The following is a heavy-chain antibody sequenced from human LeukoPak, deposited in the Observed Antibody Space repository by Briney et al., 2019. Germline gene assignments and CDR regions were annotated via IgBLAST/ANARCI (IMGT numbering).Heavy chain of an antibody. Sequence: GSLRLSCAASGFTVGDAWMAWVRQPPGKGLECIGEIYHSGTTNYNPSLKSRVTISVDKSMNHFSLKLNSVTAADTAVYYCARAFLVGYSPEEYFFDYWGQGTLVTVSS. CDR3: ARAFLVGYSPEEYFFDY. CDR2: IYHSGTT. D-gene: IGHD2-15*01. CDR1: GFTVGDAW. V-gene: IGHV4-4*02. J-gene: IGHJ4*02.